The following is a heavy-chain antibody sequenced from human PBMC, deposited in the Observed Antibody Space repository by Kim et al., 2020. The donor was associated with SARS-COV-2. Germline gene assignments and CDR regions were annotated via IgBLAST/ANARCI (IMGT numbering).Heavy chain of an antibody. V-gene: IGHV4-39*01. CDR3: ASPYVYTAMGGGD. CDR1: GGSISSSSYY. J-gene: IGHJ6*01. Sequence: SETLSLTCTVSGGSISSSSYYWGWIRQPPGKGLEGIGSIYYRGSTYYNPSLKSRVPISVDTSKNQFSLKRTPVTAADTDVYYWASPYVYTAMGGGDGG. CDR2: IYYRGST. D-gene: IGHD5-18*01.